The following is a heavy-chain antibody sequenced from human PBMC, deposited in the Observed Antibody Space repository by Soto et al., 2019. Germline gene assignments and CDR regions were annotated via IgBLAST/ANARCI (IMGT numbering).Heavy chain of an antibody. CDR1: GGTFRSST. D-gene: IGHD4-4*01. Sequence: QVQLVQSGAEVKKPGSSVTLSCKASGGTFRSSTISWVRQAPGQGLEWMGGIIPIFPTPDYAQKFQDRVTITADESASTAYMESSSLTSEDTAVYYCARERDRLQLGGNYYYIMDVWGQGTRVTVSS. V-gene: IGHV1-69*12. CDR3: ARERDRLQLGGNYYYIMDV. J-gene: IGHJ6*02. CDR2: IIPIFPTP.